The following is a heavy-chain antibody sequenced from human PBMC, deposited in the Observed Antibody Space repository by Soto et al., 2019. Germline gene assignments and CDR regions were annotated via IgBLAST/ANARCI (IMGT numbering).Heavy chain of an antibody. CDR3: ARDDDRPDNGLDM. J-gene: IGHJ3*02. CDR2: ILNDGSDQ. D-gene: IGHD2-8*01. V-gene: IGHV3-33*05. CDR1: GFTFSIHG. Sequence: QVQLVESGGGVVQPGRSLRLSCAASGFTFSIHGMHWVRQAPGKGLEWLAVILNDGSDQNYRDTVKGRVTISRDNSKNTLYLQINSLRVEDTAVYYCARDDDRPDNGLDMWGQGTMVTVSS.